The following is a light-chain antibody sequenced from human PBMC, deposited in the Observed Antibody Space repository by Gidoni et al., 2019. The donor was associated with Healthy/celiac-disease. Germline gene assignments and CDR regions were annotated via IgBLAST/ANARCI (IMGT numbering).Light chain of an antibody. CDR2: KIS. CDR1: QSLVHSDVNTY. V-gene: IGKV2-24*01. CDR3: MQATQFPWT. J-gene: IGKJ1*01. Sequence: DIVITQTPLSSPVTLGQPTSISCRSSQSLVHSDVNTYLSWLQQRPGQPPRLLIYKISNRFYGVPDRFSGSGAGTDFTLKISRVEAEDVGVYYCMQATQFPWTFGQGTKVEIK.